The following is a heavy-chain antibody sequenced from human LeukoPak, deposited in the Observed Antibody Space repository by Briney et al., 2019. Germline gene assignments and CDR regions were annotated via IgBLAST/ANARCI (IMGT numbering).Heavy chain of an antibody. V-gene: IGHV4-59*01. CDR1: GGSISSYY. Sequence: TPSETLSLTCTVSGGSISSYYWSWIRQPPGKGLEWIGYIYYSGSTTYNPTLKSRVTISIDTSKNQFSLKLTSVTAADTALYYCARGANYGDYGLDAFDIWGQGTMVTVSS. CDR2: IYYSGST. D-gene: IGHD4-17*01. J-gene: IGHJ3*02. CDR3: ARGANYGDYGLDAFDI.